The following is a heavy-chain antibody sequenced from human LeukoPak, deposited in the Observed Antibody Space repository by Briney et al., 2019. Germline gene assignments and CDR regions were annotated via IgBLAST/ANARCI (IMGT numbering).Heavy chain of an antibody. V-gene: IGHV3-20*04. Sequence: QTGGSLRLSCAASGFSFDDYGMNWVRQAPGKGLEWVCRINANGASTAYADSVKGRFTISRDNAKNSLYLQMNSLRAEDTALYYCARDGGWYKRGLDYYYYMDVWGKGTTVTVSS. CDR2: INANGAST. J-gene: IGHJ6*03. D-gene: IGHD6-19*01. CDR1: GFSFDDYG. CDR3: ARDGGWYKRGLDYYYYMDV.